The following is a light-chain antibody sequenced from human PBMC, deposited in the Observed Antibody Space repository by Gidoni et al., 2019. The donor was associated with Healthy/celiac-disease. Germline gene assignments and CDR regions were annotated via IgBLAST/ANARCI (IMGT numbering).Light chain of an antibody. CDR3: QQYNSYSWT. CDR1: QSISSW. J-gene: IGKJ1*01. V-gene: IGKV1-5*03. CDR2: KAS. Sequence: DIQTSQSPSTLSASVGDRVTITCRVSQSISSWLAWYQQKPGKAPKLLIYKASSLESGVPSRFSGSGSGTEFTLTISSLQPDDFATYYCQQYNSYSWTFGQGTKVEIK.